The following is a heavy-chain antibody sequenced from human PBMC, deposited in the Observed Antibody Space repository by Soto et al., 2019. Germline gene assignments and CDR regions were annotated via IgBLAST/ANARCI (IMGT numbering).Heavy chain of an antibody. CDR1: GGSISSGGYY. V-gene: IGHV4-31*03. CDR3: ARDHVASGAFDI. CDR2: IYYSGST. D-gene: IGHD2-15*01. Sequence: QVQLQESGPGLVKPSQTLSLTCTVSGGSISSGGYYWSWIRQHPGKGLEWIGYIYYSGSTYYNPSLKSRVNISVDTSKNQFFLKLSSVAAADTAGYYCARDHVASGAFDIWGQGTMVTVSS. J-gene: IGHJ3*02.